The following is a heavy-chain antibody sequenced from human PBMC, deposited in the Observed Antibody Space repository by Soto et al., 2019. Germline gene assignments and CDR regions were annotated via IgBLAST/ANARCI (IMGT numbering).Heavy chain of an antibody. CDR1: GFTFSSYS. J-gene: IGHJ3*02. D-gene: IGHD3-16*01. CDR2: ISSSSSYI. CDR3: ARGVRGGEENHAFDI. Sequence: GGSLRLSCAASGFTFSSYSMNWVRQAPGKGLEWVSSISSSSSYIYYADSVKGRFTISRDNAKNSLYLQMNSLRAEDTAVYYCARGVRGGEENHAFDIWGQGTMVTVSS. V-gene: IGHV3-21*01.